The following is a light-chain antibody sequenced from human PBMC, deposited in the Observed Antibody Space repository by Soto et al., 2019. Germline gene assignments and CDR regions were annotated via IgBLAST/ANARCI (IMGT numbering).Light chain of an antibody. J-gene: IGLJ1*01. CDR2: EVT. CDR3: TSYTIKTTYV. Sequence: QSALTQPASVSGSPGQSITISCTGTSSDVGGYNYVSWYQQHPGQAPKLMIYEVTNRPSGVSNRFSGSRSGNTASLTISGLQAEDEADYYCTSYTIKTTYVFGTGTKV. CDR1: SSDVGGYNY. V-gene: IGLV2-14*01.